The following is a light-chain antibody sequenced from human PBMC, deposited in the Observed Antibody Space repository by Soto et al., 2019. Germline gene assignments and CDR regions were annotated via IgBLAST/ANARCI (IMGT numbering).Light chain of an antibody. CDR3: SSYTSRSTYV. Sequence: QSVLTQPPSVSGSPGQSVTISCTGTTSDVGSYKRVSWYHQHPGTAPKLIIYAVSNLPSGVPDRYSGSKSGNTASLTISGLQSEDEGDYYCSSYTSRSTYVFRTGTKLTVL. CDR1: TSDVGSYKR. V-gene: IGLV2-18*02. J-gene: IGLJ1*01. CDR2: AVS.